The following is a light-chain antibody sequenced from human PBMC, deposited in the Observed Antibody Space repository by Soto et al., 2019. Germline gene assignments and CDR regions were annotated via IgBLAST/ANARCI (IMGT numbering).Light chain of an antibody. CDR2: DVS. CDR1: SSDVGGYSY. J-gene: IGLJ1*01. CDR3: SSYTSSSLYV. Sequence: QSALTQPASVSGSPGQSITISCTGTSSDVGGYSYVSWYQQLPGKAPKLMIYDVSDRPSGVSNRFSGSKSGNTASLTISGLQAEDEADYYCSSYTSSSLYVFGNGTKGTVL. V-gene: IGLV2-14*01.